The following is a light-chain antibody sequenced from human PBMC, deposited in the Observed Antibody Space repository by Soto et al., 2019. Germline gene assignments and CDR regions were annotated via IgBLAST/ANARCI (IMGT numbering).Light chain of an antibody. CDR3: AAWDDSLNVRV. CDR2: SNN. J-gene: IGLJ3*02. V-gene: IGLV1-44*01. CDR1: SSNIGSKS. Sequence: QSVLTQPPSVSGTPGQRVNMSCSGSSSNIGSKSVSWYQHLPQTAPKLLIYSNNQRPSGVPGRFSGSKSGTSASLAISGLQYYDETQYYCAAWDDSLNVRVFGGGTKVTVL.